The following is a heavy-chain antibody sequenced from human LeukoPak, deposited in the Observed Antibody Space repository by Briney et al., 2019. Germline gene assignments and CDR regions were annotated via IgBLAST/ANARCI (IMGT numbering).Heavy chain of an antibody. CDR2: ISYDGSNK. V-gene: IGHV3-30-3*01. Sequence: PGGSLRLSCAASGFTFSSYSMHWVRQAPGKGLEWVAVISYDGSNKYYADSGKGRFTISRDNSKNTLYLQMNSLRAEDTAVYYCARAGSRSASWGMDVWGQGTTVTVSS. D-gene: IGHD3-3*01. J-gene: IGHJ6*02. CDR3: ARAGSRSASWGMDV. CDR1: GFTFSSYS.